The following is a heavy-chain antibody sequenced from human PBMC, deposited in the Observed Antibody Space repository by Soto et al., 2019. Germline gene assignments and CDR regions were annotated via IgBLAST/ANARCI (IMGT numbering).Heavy chain of an antibody. CDR1: GNSISDYY. V-gene: IGHV4-59*01. D-gene: IGHD4-17*01. CDR2: IFHNGNT. J-gene: IGHJ3*01. Sequence: QVQLLASGPGLVKPSETLSLTCTVSGNSISDYYWSWIRQPPGKGLEWIGYIFHNGNTNYNPSLKRRVTMSVDTSKNQCSLRLSSVTAADTALYYCARDVGGTVTLEAAFDFGGQGTMVTVS. CDR3: ARDVGGTVTLEAAFDF.